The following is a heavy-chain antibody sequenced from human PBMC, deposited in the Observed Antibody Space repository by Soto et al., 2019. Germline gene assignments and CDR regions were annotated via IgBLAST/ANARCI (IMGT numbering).Heavy chain of an antibody. CDR2: INAGNGNT. J-gene: IGHJ4*02. Sequence: KLSWKASGYAFSGYAMGWGSHTHGQRLEWMGWINAGNGNTKYSQKFQGRVTITRDTSASTAYMELSSLRSEDTAVFYCARAHQGKVAGRVFDYWGQRTLVIGTS. CDR3: ARAHQGKVAGRVFDY. CDR1: GYAFSGYA. V-gene: IGHV1-3*01. D-gene: IGHD6-19*01.